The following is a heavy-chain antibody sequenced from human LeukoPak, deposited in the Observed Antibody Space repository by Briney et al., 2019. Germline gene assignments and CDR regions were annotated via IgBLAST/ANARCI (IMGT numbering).Heavy chain of an antibody. D-gene: IGHD3-10*01. Sequence: PSETLSLTCTVSGGSISSGSYYWSWIRQPAGKGLEWIGRIYTSGSTNYNPSLKSRVTISVDTSKNQFSLKLSSVTDADTAVYYCAREPDMVRGIHYFDYWGQGTLVTVSS. CDR3: AREPDMVRGIHYFDY. J-gene: IGHJ4*02. CDR2: IYTSGST. CDR1: GGSISSGSYY. V-gene: IGHV4-61*02.